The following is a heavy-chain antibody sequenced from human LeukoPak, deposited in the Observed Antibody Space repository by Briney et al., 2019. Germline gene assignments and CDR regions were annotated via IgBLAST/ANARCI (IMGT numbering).Heavy chain of an antibody. CDR1: GFTFRSYE. J-gene: IGHJ5*02. V-gene: IGHV3-48*03. D-gene: IGHD6-19*01. CDR2: LSSSGGAF. Sequence: GGSLTLSCEDSGFTFRSYEMNWVRQAPGKGLEWIAYLSSSGGAFSYADSVKGRFTIARDNAKNSVYLEMNSLRADDTAVYYCARGIAVAVNWFDPWGQGTLVTVSS. CDR3: ARGIAVAVNWFDP.